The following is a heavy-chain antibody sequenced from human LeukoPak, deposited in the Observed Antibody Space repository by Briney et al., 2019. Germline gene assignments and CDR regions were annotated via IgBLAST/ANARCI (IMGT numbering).Heavy chain of an antibody. CDR1: GFTFSSYA. D-gene: IGHD2-2*01. Sequence: PGGSLRLSCAASGFTFSSYAMSWVRQAPGKGLEWVSAISGSGGSTYYADSVKGRFTISRDNSKNTLYLQMNSLRAEDTAVYYRAKESSWTVTLNWFDPWGQGTLVTVSS. CDR3: AKESSWTVTLNWFDP. CDR2: ISGSGGST. V-gene: IGHV3-23*01. J-gene: IGHJ5*02.